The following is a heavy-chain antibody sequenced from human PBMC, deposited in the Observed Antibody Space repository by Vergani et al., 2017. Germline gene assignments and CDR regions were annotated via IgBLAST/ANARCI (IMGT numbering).Heavy chain of an antibody. D-gene: IGHD4-23*01. CDR3: ARVAAVVTLRGAFDY. V-gene: IGHV1-69*06. J-gene: IGHJ4*02. Sequence: QVQLVQSGAEVKKPGSSVKVSCKASGGTFSSYAISWVRQAPGQGLEWMGGSIPIFGTANYAQKFQGRVTITADKSTSTAYMELSSLRSEDTAVYYWARVAAVVTLRGAFDYWGQGTLVTVSS. CDR2: SIPIFGTA. CDR1: GGTFSSYA.